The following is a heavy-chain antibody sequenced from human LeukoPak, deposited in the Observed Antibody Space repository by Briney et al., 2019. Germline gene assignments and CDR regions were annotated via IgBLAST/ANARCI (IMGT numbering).Heavy chain of an antibody. CDR3: AKALMGALDY. CDR2: IWYDGSNK. J-gene: IGHJ4*02. V-gene: IGHV3-33*06. Sequence: GRSLRLSCAAYGFTFSSYGMHWVRQAPGKGLEWVAVIWYDGSNKYYADSVKGRFTISRDNSKNTLYLQMNSLRAEDTAVYYCAKALMGALDYWGQGTLVTVSS. CDR1: GFTFSSYG. D-gene: IGHD1-26*01.